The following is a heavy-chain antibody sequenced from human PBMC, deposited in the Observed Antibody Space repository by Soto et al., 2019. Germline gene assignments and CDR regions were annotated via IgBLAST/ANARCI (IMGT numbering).Heavy chain of an antibody. D-gene: IGHD3-9*01. CDR3: APDY. Sequence: PSETLSLTCAFSGFSISSGGYSWSWIRQPPGKGLEWIGYIYHSGSTYYSPSISTAYMELSRLRSDDTAVYYCARGGNDILTGYRAPDYWGQGTLVTVSS. CDR2: IYHSGST. CDR1: GFSISSGGYS. J-gene: IGHJ4*02. V-gene: IGHV4-30-2*01.